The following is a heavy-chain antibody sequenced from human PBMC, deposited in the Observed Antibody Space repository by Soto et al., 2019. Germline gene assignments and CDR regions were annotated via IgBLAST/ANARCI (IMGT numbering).Heavy chain of an antibody. V-gene: IGHV4-4*02. CDR3: ARAGTGGYSGYDLARPSCLAP. D-gene: IGHD5-12*01. J-gene: IGHJ5*02. Sequence: SETLSLTCAVSGGSISSSNWWSWVRQPPGKGLEWIGEIYHSGSTNYNPSLKSRVTISVDKSKNQFSLKLSSVTAADTAVYYCARAGTGGYSGYDLARPSCLAPWGQGPLVTV. CDR2: IYHSGST. CDR1: GGSISSSNW.